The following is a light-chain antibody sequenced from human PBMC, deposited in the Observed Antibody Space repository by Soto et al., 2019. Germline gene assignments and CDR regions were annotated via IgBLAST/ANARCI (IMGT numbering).Light chain of an antibody. J-gene: IGKJ2*01. Sequence: DIVMTQSPDSLAVSLGERATINCKSSQCVLLSSNSENYLAWYQQKPGQPPKLLIYWASTRESGVPDRFSGSGSGTDFTLTISSLQAEDVAVYYCQQYYSTPYTFGQGTKLEIK. V-gene: IGKV4-1*01. CDR2: WAS. CDR1: QCVLLSSNSENY. CDR3: QQYYSTPYT.